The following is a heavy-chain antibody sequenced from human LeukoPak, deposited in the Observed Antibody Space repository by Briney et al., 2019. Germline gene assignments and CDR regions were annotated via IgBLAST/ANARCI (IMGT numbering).Heavy chain of an antibody. D-gene: IGHD3-10*01. CDR3: ASKTGGSGSPFDY. V-gene: IGHV1-2*02. J-gene: IGHJ4*02. Sequence: ASVKVSCKASGYTFTGYYMHWVRQAPGQGLEWMGWVSPHSGATNYAQKFQGRVTMTRDTSISTAYMELSRLRSDDTAVYYCASKTGGSGSPFDYWGQGTLASVSS. CDR2: VSPHSGAT. CDR1: GYTFTGYY.